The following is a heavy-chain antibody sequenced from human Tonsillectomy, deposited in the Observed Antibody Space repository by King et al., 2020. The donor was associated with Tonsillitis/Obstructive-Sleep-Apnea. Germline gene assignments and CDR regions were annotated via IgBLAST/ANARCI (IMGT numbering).Heavy chain of an antibody. D-gene: IGHD2-2*01. CDR3: GRYQLPDY. V-gene: IGHV4-59*01. CDR2: VTYSGST. Sequence: QLQESGPGLVKPSETLSLTCTVSGGSLSGYYWSWIRQPPGRGLEWIGYVTYSGSTNYNPSLKSRVTISVDTSKNQFSRKLNSVTPADTAVYYCGRYQLPDYWGQGTLVTVSS. J-gene: IGHJ4*02. CDR1: GGSLSGYY.